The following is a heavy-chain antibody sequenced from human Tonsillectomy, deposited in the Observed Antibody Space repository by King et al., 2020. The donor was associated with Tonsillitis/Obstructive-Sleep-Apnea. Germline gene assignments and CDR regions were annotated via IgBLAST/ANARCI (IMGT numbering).Heavy chain of an antibody. V-gene: IGHV3-9*01. CDR1: GFTFDDYA. D-gene: IGHD3-10*02. CDR3: AKGLIFGVSGGAFDI. CDR2: ISWNSGSI. Sequence: VQLVESGGGLVQPGRSLRLSCAASGFTFDDYAMHWVRQAPGKGLEWVSGISWNSGSIGYADSVKGRVTISRDNAKNSLYLQMNSLRAEDTALYYCAKGLIFGVSGGAFDIWGQGTMVTVSS. J-gene: IGHJ3*02.